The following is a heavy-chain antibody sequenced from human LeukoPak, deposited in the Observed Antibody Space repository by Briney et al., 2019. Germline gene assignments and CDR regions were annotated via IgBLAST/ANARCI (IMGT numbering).Heavy chain of an antibody. Sequence: PSETLSLTCTVSGGSISSYYWSWIRQPPGKGLEWIGYIYYSGSTNYNPSLKSRVTISVDTSKNQFSLKLSSVTAADTAVYYCARASNYCDSSGYGYWGQGTLVTVSS. CDR1: GGSISSYY. J-gene: IGHJ4*02. D-gene: IGHD3-22*01. CDR3: ARASNYCDSSGYGY. V-gene: IGHV4-59*01. CDR2: IYYSGST.